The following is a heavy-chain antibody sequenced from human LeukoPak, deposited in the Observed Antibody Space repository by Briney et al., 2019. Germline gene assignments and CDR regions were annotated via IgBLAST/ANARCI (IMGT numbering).Heavy chain of an antibody. CDR2: IWYDGSNK. CDR1: GFTFSSYG. Sequence: GRPLRLSCAASGFTFSSYGMHWVRQAPGKGLEWVAVIWYDGSNKYYADSVKGRFTISRDNSKNTLYLQMNSLRAEDTAVYYCARDLYSSWYFDYWGQGTLVTVSS. D-gene: IGHD6-13*01. CDR3: ARDLYSSWYFDY. V-gene: IGHV3-33*01. J-gene: IGHJ4*02.